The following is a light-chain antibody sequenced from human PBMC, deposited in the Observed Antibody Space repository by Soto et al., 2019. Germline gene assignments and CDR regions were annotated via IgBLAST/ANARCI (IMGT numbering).Light chain of an antibody. CDR2: GAS. V-gene: IGKV3D-7*01. CDR3: KKYTSHLIS. J-gene: IGKJ5*01. Sequence: FSALAQTANLSCRASQSVNNNYLGWYQQKPGQAPRLLIYGASTRAAGFPARFSGSASGTDFTLSICSLQTDDVAPYCCKKYTSHLISYGPGTRLEIK. CDR1: QSVNNNY.